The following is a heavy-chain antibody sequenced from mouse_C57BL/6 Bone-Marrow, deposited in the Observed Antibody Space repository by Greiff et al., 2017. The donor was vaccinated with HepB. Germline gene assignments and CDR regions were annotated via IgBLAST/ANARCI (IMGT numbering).Heavy chain of an antibody. CDR3: ARRARDGYYWYFDV. V-gene: IGHV15-2*01. CDR1: DSEVFPIAY. D-gene: IGHD2-3*01. CDR2: ILPSIGRT. Sequence: VQLQQSGSELRSPGSSVKLSCKDFDSEVFPIAYMSWVRQKPGHGFEWIGGILPSIGRTIYGEKFEDKATLDADTLSNTAYLELNSLTSEDSAIYYCARRARDGYYWYFDVWGTGTTVTVSS. J-gene: IGHJ1*03.